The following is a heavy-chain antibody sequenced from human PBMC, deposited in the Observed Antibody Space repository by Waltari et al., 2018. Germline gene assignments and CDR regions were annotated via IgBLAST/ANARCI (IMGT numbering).Heavy chain of an antibody. Sequence: QVQLVQSGAEVKKPGASVKVSCKASGYTFTSYAMHWVRQAPGQRLEWMGWINAGNGNTKYSQKFQGRVTITRDTSASTAYMELSSLRSEDTAVYYCARDSERITIFGVVLYYFDYWGQATLVTVSS. CDR3: ARDSERITIFGVVLYYFDY. CDR1: GYTFTSYA. J-gene: IGHJ4*02. D-gene: IGHD3-3*01. V-gene: IGHV1-3*01. CDR2: INAGNGNT.